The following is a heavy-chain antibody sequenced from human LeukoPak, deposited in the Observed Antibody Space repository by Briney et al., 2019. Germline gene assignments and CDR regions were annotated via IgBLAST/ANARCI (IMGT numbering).Heavy chain of an antibody. CDR3: AKGGKWDVTPFDY. V-gene: IGHV3-23*01. J-gene: IGHJ4*02. Sequence: GGSLRLSCVASGFTFSSYTMNWVRQAPGKGLEWVSTISGGGGSTYYADSVKGRFTISRDNSKNTLYLQVNSLRAEDTAVYYCAKGGKWDVTPFDYWGQGTLVTVSS. CDR1: GFTFSSYT. CDR2: ISGGGGST. D-gene: IGHD1-26*01.